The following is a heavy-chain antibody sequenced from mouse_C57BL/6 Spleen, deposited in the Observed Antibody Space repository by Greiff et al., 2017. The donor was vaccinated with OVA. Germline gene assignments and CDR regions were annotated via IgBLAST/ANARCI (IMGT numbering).Heavy chain of an antibody. CDR3: TVESSYYFDY. J-gene: IGHJ2*01. CDR1: GFTFSNYW. CDR2: IRLKSDNYAT. V-gene: IGHV6-3*01. Sequence: EVKVEESGGGLVQPGGSMKLSCVASGFTFSNYWMNWVRQSPEKGLEWVAQIRLKSDNYATHYAESMKGRFTISRDDSKSSVYLQMNNLRAEDTGIYYCTVESSYYFDYWGQGTTLTVSS. D-gene: IGHD6-2*01.